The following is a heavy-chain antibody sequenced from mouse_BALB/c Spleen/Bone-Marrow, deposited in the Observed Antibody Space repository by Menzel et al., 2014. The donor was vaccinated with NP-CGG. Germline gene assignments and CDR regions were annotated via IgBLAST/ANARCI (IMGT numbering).Heavy chain of an antibody. D-gene: IGHD2-14*01. J-gene: IGHJ3*01. CDR1: GFTFTDYY. Sequence: VQLKESGGGLVQPGGSLRLSCAPSGFTFTDYYMSWVRQPPGKALEWLGFIRNEANGYTTEYSASVKGRFTISRDNSQSILYLQMNTLRAEDSATYYCARDRRYDLAWFAYWGQGTLVTVSA. V-gene: IGHV7-3*02. CDR2: IRNEANGYTT. CDR3: ARDRRYDLAWFAY.